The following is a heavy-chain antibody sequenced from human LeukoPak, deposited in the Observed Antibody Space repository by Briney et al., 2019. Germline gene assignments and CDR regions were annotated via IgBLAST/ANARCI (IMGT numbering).Heavy chain of an antibody. CDR3: AKDYPSAVGASPFEY. D-gene: IGHD1-26*01. Sequence: GGSLRLSCAASGFTFSSSGMHWVRQAPGKGLEWVTFIGYDGSNNYDGSSKYYADFVKGRFTISRDNSKNTLYLQMNSLRPEDTALYYCAKDYPSAVGASPFEYWGQGTLVTVS. CDR1: GFTFSSSG. V-gene: IGHV3-30*02. CDR2: IGYDGSNNYDGSSK. J-gene: IGHJ4*02.